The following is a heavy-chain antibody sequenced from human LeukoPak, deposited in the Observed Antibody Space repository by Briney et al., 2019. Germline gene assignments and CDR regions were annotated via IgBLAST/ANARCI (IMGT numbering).Heavy chain of an antibody. CDR3: ARLYYSDSAFDY. D-gene: IGHD3-10*01. Sequence: PWETLSLTCTVSGGAIISSSLYWVWIRQPPGRGLEWIGSIYSSGSTYYNPSVNSRATISVDTSKKELSLELSSVTAADTSMYYCARLYYSDSAFDYWGQGTLVTVSS. V-gene: IGHV4-39*01. CDR1: GGAIISSSLY. CDR2: IYSSGST. J-gene: IGHJ4*01.